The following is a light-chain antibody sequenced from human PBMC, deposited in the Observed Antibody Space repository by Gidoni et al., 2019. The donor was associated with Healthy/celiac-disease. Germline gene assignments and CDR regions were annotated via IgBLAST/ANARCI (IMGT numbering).Light chain of an antibody. CDR2: AAS. V-gene: IGKV1-39*01. J-gene: IGKJ2*01. CDR1: QSISSY. CDR3: QQSYSTLRT. Sequence: DIQMTQSPSSLSASVGDRVTITCRASQSISSYLNWYQQKPGKAPKLLIYAASSLQRGVPSRFSGSGSGTDFTLTISSLQPEDFATYYCQQSYSTLRTFGQXTKLEIK.